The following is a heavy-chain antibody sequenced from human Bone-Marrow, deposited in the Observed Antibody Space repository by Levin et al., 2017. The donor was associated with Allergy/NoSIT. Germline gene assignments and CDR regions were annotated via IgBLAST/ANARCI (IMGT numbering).Heavy chain of an antibody. CDR2: ITGDAEAT. V-gene: IGHV3-23*01. J-gene: IGHJ4*02. D-gene: IGHD3-3*01. CDR3: ARGNTIFGVGRLDF. Sequence: GESLKISCVASGFTFRNSAMSWVRQAAGKGLEWLSGITGDAEATHTAESVKGRFAISRDNSKNTLYLQMSSLRAEDTATYYCARGNTIFGVGRLDFWGQGILVTVSS. CDR1: GFTFRNSA.